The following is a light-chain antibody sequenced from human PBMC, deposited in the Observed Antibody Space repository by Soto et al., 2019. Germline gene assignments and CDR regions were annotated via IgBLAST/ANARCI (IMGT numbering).Light chain of an antibody. V-gene: IGKV1-5*01. Sequence: DIPTTQSPSTVSASVGDRVTITCRASQSISSWLAWYQQKPGKAPKLLIYDASSLESGVPSRFSGSRSGTEFTLTISSLQSEDFAVYYCQQYNNWPRTLGQGTKVDIK. CDR1: QSISSW. CDR3: QQYNNWPRT. J-gene: IGKJ1*01. CDR2: DAS.